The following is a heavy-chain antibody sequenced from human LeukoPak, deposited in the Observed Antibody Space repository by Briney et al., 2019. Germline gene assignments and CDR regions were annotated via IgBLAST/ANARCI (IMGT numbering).Heavy chain of an antibody. CDR3: ASSYYLDY. D-gene: IGHD3-10*01. CDR2: IYYSGST. V-gene: IGHV4-39*07. J-gene: IGHJ4*02. CDR1: GGSISSSSYY. Sequence: SETLSLTRTVSGGSISSSSYYWGWIRQPPGKGLEWIGSIYYSGSTYYNPSLKSRVTISVDTSKNQFSLKLSSVTAADTAVCYCASSYYLDYWGQGTLVTVSS.